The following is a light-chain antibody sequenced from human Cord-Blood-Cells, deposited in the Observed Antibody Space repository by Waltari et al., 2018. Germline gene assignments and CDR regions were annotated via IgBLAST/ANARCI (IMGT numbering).Light chain of an antibody. Sequence: QSALTQPASVSGSPGQSFTISCTGTSSDVGGYNYVYWYQQHPGKAPKLMIYDVSHRPSGVSNRFSGSKSGNTASLTISGLQAEDEADYYCSSYTSSSTVVFGGGTKLTVL. CDR3: SSYTSSSTVV. CDR1: SSDVGGYNY. J-gene: IGLJ2*01. V-gene: IGLV2-14*01. CDR2: DVS.